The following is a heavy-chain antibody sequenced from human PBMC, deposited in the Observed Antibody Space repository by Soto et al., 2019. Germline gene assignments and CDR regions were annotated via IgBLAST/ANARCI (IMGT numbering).Heavy chain of an antibody. V-gene: IGHV3-23*01. D-gene: IGHD2-15*01. CDR3: AKYWGYRGIVVVVAATHDAFDI. J-gene: IGHJ3*02. Sequence: GGSLRLSCAASGFTFSSYAMSWVRQAPGKGLEWVSAISGSGGSTYYADSVKGRFTISRDNSKNTLYLQMNSLRAEDTAVYYCAKYWGYRGIVVVVAATHDAFDIWGQGTMVTVSS. CDR2: ISGSGGST. CDR1: GFTFSSYA.